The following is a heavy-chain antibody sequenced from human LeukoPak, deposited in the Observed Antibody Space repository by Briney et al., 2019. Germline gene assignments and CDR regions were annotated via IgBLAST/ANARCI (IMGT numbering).Heavy chain of an antibody. D-gene: IGHD2-15*01. Sequence: NSSETLSLTCTVSGGSINSDYWSWIRQPPGKGLEWIGYIYYNGNTNYNPSLKSRVTISVDTSKNQFSLKLSSVTAADTAVYYCARDGDIGYYYYMDVWGKGTTVTVSS. CDR3: ARDGDIGYYYYMDV. CDR1: GGSINSDY. V-gene: IGHV4-59*01. J-gene: IGHJ6*03. CDR2: IYYNGNT.